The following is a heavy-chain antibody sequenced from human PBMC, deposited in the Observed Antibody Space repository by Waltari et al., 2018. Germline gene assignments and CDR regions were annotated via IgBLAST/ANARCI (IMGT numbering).Heavy chain of an antibody. Sequence: EVQLVESGGVLAQPGGSLRLSCAASGFPFSTYWMHWVRQAPGKGLVWVSRINSDGSSISYADSVKGRFTISRENAKNTLYLQMNSLRAEDTAVYYCARWRFCRSTTCLYGMDVWGQGTTVTVSS. D-gene: IGHD2-2*01. V-gene: IGHV3-74*01. CDR2: INSDGSSI. CDR1: GFPFSTYW. CDR3: ARWRFCRSTTCLYGMDV. J-gene: IGHJ6*02.